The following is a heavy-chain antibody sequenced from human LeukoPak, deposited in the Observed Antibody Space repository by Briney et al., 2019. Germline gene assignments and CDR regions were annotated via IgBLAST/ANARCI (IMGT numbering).Heavy chain of an antibody. Sequence: ASVKVSCKASGGTFSSYAISWVRQAPGQGLEWMGRIIPILGIANYAQKFQGRVTITADKSTSTAYMELSSLRPEDTAVYYCARAQDTAMVTGDYWGQGTLVTVSS. CDR3: ARAQDTAMVTGDY. CDR1: GGTFSSYA. V-gene: IGHV1-69*04. D-gene: IGHD5-18*01. CDR2: IIPILGIA. J-gene: IGHJ4*02.